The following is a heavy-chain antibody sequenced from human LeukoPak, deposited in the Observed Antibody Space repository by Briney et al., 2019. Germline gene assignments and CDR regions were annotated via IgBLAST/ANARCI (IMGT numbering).Heavy chain of an antibody. CDR1: GFTFSNHA. CDR3: AKAYYDTSGYYTYYYYYMDV. J-gene: IGHJ6*03. D-gene: IGHD3-22*01. CDR2: ISGSGDST. V-gene: IGHV3-23*01. Sequence: GGSLRLSCVASGFTFSNHAMSWVRQAPGKGLEWVSSISGSGDSTYYADSVKGRFTISRDNSKNTLFLQMNSLSAEDTAVYYCAKAYYDTSGYYTYYYYYMDVWGKGTTVTVSS.